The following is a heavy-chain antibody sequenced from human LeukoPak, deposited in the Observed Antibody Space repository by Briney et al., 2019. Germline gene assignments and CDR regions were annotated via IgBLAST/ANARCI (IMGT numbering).Heavy chain of an antibody. Sequence: PSETLSLTCTVSGGSISSGGYYWSWIRQPPGKGLEWIGYIYHSGSTYYNPTLKSRVTISVDRSKNQFSLKLSSVTAADTAVYYCASGSKEYYFDYWGQGTLVTVSS. CDR3: ASGSKEYYFDY. V-gene: IGHV4-30-2*01. D-gene: IGHD5-24*01. J-gene: IGHJ4*02. CDR2: IYHSGST. CDR1: GGSISSGGYY.